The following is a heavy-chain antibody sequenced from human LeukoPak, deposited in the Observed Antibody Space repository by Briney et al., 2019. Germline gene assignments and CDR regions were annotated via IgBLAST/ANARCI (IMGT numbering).Heavy chain of an antibody. CDR2: ISYDGNNQ. Sequence: PGGSLRLSCAASGFTFSSYGMHWVRQAPGKGLEWVAVISYDGNNQYYGDSVKGRFTISRDNSKNTLYLQMNSLGAEDTAAYYCAKRDYFGSVDSYYAMDVWGQGTTVTVSS. CDR3: AKRDYFGSVDSYYAMDV. CDR1: GFTFSSYG. J-gene: IGHJ6*02. D-gene: IGHD3-10*01. V-gene: IGHV3-30*18.